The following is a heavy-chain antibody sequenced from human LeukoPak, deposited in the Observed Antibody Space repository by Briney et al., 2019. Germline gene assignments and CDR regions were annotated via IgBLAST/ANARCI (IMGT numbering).Heavy chain of an antibody. CDR1: GFTVSNKY. D-gene: IGHD4-17*01. CDR2: IYSDGRT. Sequence: GGSLRLSCAASGFTVSNKYMTWVRQAPGKGLEWVSLIYSDGRTYYADSVKGRCTISRDNSKNTLYLQMNSLRAEDTAVYYCAKENWPTVTSPGRTSFDYWGQGTLVTVSP. CDR3: AKENWPTVTSPGRTSFDY. J-gene: IGHJ4*02. V-gene: IGHV3-53*05.